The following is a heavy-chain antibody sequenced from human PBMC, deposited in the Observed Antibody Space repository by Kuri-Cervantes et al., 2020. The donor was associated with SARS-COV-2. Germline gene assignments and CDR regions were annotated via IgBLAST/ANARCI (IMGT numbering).Heavy chain of an antibody. V-gene: IGHV4-39*07. CDR3: ATGSYYVAYDY. Sequence: ESLKISCTVSGGSISSSSYYWAWIRQPPGKGPEWIGSVYYDGSTYYTPSLKSRVTISVDTSKTQFSLKVSSVTAADTAVYYCATGSYYVAYDYWGQGTLVTVSS. D-gene: IGHD1-26*01. CDR2: VYYDGST. CDR1: GGSISSSSYY. J-gene: IGHJ4*02.